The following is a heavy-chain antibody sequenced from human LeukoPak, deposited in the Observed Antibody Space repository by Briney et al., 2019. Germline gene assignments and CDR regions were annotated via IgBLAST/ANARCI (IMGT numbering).Heavy chain of an antibody. CDR1: GGSISSYY. CDR3: ARARLPPGLFDP. V-gene: IGHV4-59*01. J-gene: IGHJ5*02. CDR2: IYYSGST. D-gene: IGHD5-18*01. Sequence: PSETLSLTCTVSGGSISSYYWSWIRQPPGKGPEWIGYIYYSGSTNYNPSLKSRVTISVDTSKNQFSLKLSSVTAADTAVYYCARARLPPGLFDPWGQGTLVTVSS.